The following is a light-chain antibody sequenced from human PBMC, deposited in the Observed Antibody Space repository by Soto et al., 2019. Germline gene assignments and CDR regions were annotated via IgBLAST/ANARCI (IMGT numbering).Light chain of an antibody. V-gene: IGKV1-5*01. Sequence: DIQMTQSPSTLSAFVGDRVTITFRARQSISIWLAWYQQKPRKAPKLMIYDASSLETGVPSRFSGSGSGTDFTLTVSSLQPDDFADYYCQQYNSYYPWTFGQGTKV. J-gene: IGKJ1*01. CDR1: QSISIW. CDR2: DAS. CDR3: QQYNSYYPWT.